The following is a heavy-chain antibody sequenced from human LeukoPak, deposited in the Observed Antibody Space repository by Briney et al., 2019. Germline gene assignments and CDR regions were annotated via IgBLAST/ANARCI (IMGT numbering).Heavy chain of an antibody. CDR2: IYYSGST. D-gene: IGHD3-16*01. Sequence: SETLSLTCTVSGAPISSYYWKWVRQPPGKGLEWIGYIYYSGSTSNNPSINNPVTMSIHTSNNQFSLKLSSVTAADTAVYYCARKGEELDYWGQGTLVTVSS. CDR1: GAPISSYY. J-gene: IGHJ4*02. V-gene: IGHV4-59*01. CDR3: ARKGEELDY.